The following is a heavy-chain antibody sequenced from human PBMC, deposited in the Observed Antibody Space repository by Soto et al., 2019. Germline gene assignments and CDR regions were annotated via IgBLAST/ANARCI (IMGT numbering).Heavy chain of an antibody. Sequence: QVQLVESGGGVVQPGRSLRLSCAASGFTFTSYGMHWVRQAPGKGLEWVAVISYDGSNKYYADSVKGRFTISRDNSKNTLYLQMNSLRAEDTAVYYCAKGGITMIDNNFFDPWGQGTLVTFSS. J-gene: IGHJ5*02. D-gene: IGHD3-22*01. CDR1: GFTFTSYG. CDR2: ISYDGSNK. V-gene: IGHV3-30*18. CDR3: AKGGITMIDNNFFDP.